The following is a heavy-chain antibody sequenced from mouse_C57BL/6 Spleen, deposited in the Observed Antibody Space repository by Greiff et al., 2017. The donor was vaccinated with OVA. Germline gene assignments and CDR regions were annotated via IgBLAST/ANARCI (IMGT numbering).Heavy chain of an antibody. CDR1: GYTFTSYW. Sequence: QVQLQQSGAELVKPGASVKVSCKASGYTFTSYWMHWVKQRPGQGLEWIGRIHPSDSDTNYNQKFKGKATLTVDKSSSTAYMQLSSLTSEDSAVYYCAMTYYYGSSSYWYFDVWGTGTTVTVSS. V-gene: IGHV1-74*01. D-gene: IGHD1-1*01. J-gene: IGHJ1*03. CDR3: AMTYYYGSSSYWYFDV. CDR2: IHPSDSDT.